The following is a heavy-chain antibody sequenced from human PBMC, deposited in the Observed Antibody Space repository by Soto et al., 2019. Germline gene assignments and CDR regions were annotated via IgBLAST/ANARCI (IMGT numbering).Heavy chain of an antibody. D-gene: IGHD3-22*01. V-gene: IGHV1-3*01. CDR2: INAGDGNT. J-gene: IGHJ4*02. CDR3: TRDYYDSSGYYPKFDY. Sequence: ASVKVSCKTSGYTFSNYGINWVRQAPGQRLEWMGWINAGDGNTKYSPNFQGRVTITKDTSASTVYMELSSLRSEDTAVYFCTRDYYDSSGYYPKFDYWGQGTLVTVSS. CDR1: GYTFSNYG.